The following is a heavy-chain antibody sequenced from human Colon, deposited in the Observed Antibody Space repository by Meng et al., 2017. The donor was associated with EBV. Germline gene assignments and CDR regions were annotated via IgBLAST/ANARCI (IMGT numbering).Heavy chain of an antibody. D-gene: IGHD2-15*01. Sequence: LQSSDPVIVKPSQPLSLTCSVSGDAINICGFYWGWIRQPPGTGLEWIGYIYFTGSTYYSPSLKSRLNISIDTSKNQFSLRLTSVTAADTAVYYCARGGGSFRFQFWGLGTLVTVPS. CDR1: GDAINICGFY. J-gene: IGHJ4*02. CDR2: IYFTGST. V-gene: IGHV4-30-4*01. CDR3: ARGGGSFRFQF.